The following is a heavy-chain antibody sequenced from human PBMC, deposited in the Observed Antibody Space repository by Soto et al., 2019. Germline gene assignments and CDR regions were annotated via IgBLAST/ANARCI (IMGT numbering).Heavy chain of an antibody. J-gene: IGHJ4*02. V-gene: IGHV3-30*18. CDR2: ISYDGSNK. CDR1: GFTFSGYG. D-gene: IGHD1-26*01. CDR3: AKGEPSRSLDY. Sequence: PGGSLRLSCAASGFTFSGYGMHWVRQAPGKGLEWVAVISYDGSNKYYADSVKGRFTISRDNSKNTLYLQMNSLRAEDTAVYYCAKGEPSRSLDYWGPGTLVTVYS.